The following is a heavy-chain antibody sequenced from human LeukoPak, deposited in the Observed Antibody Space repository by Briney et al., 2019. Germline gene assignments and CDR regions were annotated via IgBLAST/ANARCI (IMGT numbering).Heavy chain of an antibody. CDR2: INHSGST. V-gene: IGHV4-34*01. D-gene: IGHD4-23*01. J-gene: IGHJ4*02. Sequence: SETLSLTCAVYGVSFSGYYWSWIRQPPGKGLEWIGEINHSGSTNYNPSLKSRVTISVDTSKNQFSLKLSSVTAADTAVYYCARGRHYGGNSGYFDYWGQGTLVTVSS. CDR3: ARGRHYGGNSGYFDY. CDR1: GVSFSGYY.